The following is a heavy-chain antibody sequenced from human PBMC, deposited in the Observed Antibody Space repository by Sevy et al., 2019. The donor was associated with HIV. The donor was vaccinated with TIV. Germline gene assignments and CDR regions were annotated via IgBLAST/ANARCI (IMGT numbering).Heavy chain of an antibody. CDR1: GFTFSSYS. D-gene: IGHD3-16*01. CDR2: ISSSSSTI. V-gene: IGHV3-48*02. J-gene: IGHJ4*02. Sequence: GGSLRLSCAASGFTFSSYSMNWVRQAPGKGVEWVSYISSSSSTIYYADSVKGRFTISRDNAKNSLYLQMNSLGDEDTAVYYCARETYGGNLGEDYWGQGTLVTVSS. CDR3: ARETYGGNLGEDY.